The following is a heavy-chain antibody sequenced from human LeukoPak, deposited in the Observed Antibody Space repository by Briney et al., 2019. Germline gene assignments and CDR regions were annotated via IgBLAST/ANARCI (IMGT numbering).Heavy chain of an antibody. V-gene: IGHV3-30*02. Sequence: GGSLRLSCAASGFTFSSYGMHWVCQAPGKGLEWVAFIRYDGSNKYYADSVKGRFTISRDNSKNTLYLQMSTLRADDTGVYYCARAARGYHYWGQGTLVTVSS. J-gene: IGHJ4*02. D-gene: IGHD5-12*01. CDR1: GFTFSSYG. CDR3: ARAARGYHY. CDR2: IRYDGSNK.